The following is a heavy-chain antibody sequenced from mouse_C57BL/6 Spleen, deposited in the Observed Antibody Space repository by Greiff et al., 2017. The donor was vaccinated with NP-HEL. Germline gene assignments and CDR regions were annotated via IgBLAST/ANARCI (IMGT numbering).Heavy chain of an antibody. CDR3: ARTDYGSSSWFAY. J-gene: IGHJ3*01. Sequence: QVQLQQSGAELMKPGASVKLSCKATGYTFPGSWIEWVKQRPGHGLEWIGEILPGSGSTTYNEQFKCMATFTADTSSNTAYMQLSSLTTEDSAIYYCARTDYGSSSWFAYWGQGTLVTVSA. CDR2: ILPGSGST. CDR1: GYTFPGSW. V-gene: IGHV1-9*01. D-gene: IGHD1-1*01.